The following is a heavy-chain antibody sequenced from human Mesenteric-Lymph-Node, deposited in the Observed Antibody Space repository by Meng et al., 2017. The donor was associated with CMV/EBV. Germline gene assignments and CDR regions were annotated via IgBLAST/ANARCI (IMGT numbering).Heavy chain of an antibody. CDR2: INHSGST. J-gene: IGHJ4*02. V-gene: IGHV4-34*01. CDR1: GGAFSGYY. CDR3: ARGSSYDILTGYFDY. D-gene: IGHD3-9*01. Sequence: QWQVHQWGGGLLKPSETLSVTRAGYGGAFSGYYWNWIRQSPEKGLEWIGEINHSGSTTYNPSFTSRIIISVDTSTNQISLNMSSVTAADTAVYYCARGSSYDILTGYFDYWGQGALVTVSS.